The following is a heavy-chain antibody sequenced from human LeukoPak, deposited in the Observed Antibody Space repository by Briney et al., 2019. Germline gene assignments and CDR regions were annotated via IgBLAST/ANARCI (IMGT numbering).Heavy chain of an antibody. V-gene: IGHV3-53*01. CDR2: IYSGGST. Sequence: GGSLRLSCAASGFTVSSNYMSWVRQAPGKGLEWVSVIYSGGSTYYADSVKGRFTISRDNSKNTLYLQMNSLRAEDTAVYYCAGDRYCSSTSCYLFGYYYYGMDVWGKGTTVTVSS. CDR1: GFTVSSNY. J-gene: IGHJ6*04. D-gene: IGHD2-2*01. CDR3: AGDRYCSSTSCYLFGYYYYGMDV.